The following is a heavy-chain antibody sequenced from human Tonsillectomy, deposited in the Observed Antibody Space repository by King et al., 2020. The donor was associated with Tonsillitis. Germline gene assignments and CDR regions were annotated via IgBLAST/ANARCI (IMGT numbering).Heavy chain of an antibody. CDR2: VSYDGSTK. J-gene: IGHJ3*02. CDR3: ARDRGWQWPVWDGFDI. D-gene: IGHD6-19*01. CDR1: GFTFSGYA. V-gene: IGHV3-30-3*01. Sequence: QVQLVESGGGVVQPGGSLRVSCVASGFTFSGYAMHWVRQAPGTGLEWVAVVSYDGSTKDYADSAKGRFTISRDNSKNTMFLQMNSLRTEDTAIFYCARDRGWQWPVWDGFDIWGQGTMVTVSS.